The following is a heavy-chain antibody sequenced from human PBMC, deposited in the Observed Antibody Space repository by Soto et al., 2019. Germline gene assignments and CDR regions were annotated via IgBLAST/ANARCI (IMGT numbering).Heavy chain of an antibody. V-gene: IGHV3-72*01. J-gene: IGHJ4*02. CDR3: ARLMGTSFDR. CDR1: GFTFSDHY. D-gene: IGHD2-8*01. Sequence: EVQLVESGGGLVQPGGSLRLSCVASGFTFSDHYMDWVRQAPGKGLEWVGRARNKVNGYTTAYAASVKGRFTISRDDSKNSLYLQMNSLKTEDTAVYFCARLMGTSFDRWGQGTLVTVSS. CDR2: ARNKVNGYTT.